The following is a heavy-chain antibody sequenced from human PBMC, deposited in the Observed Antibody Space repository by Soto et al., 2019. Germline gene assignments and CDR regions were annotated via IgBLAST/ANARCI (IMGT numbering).Heavy chain of an antibody. V-gene: IGHV3-30-3*01. CDR1: GFTFSSYA. Sequence: LRLSCAASGFTFSSYAMHWVRQAPGKGLEWVAVISYDGSNKYYADSVKGRFTISRDNSKNTLYLQMNSLRAEDTAVYYCAREYDFWSGYSMNYYYGMDVWGQGTTVTVSS. CDR2: ISYDGSNK. CDR3: AREYDFWSGYSMNYYYGMDV. J-gene: IGHJ6*02. D-gene: IGHD3-3*01.